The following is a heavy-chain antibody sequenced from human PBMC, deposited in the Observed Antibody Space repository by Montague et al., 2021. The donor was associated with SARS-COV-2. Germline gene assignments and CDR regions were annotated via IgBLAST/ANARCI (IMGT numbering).Heavy chain of an antibody. Sequence: CAISGDSVSSNSATWNWVRQSPSRGLEWLGRTYYMSKWYNDYAXXXRXRVTINPDTSKNQFSLQLNSVTPEDTAIYYCTSGREGNYNVMDVWGQGTTVTVSS. CDR3: TSGREGNYNVMDV. CDR2: TYYMSKWYN. J-gene: IGHJ6*02. CDR1: GDSVSSNSAT. D-gene: IGHD1-1*01. V-gene: IGHV6-1*01.